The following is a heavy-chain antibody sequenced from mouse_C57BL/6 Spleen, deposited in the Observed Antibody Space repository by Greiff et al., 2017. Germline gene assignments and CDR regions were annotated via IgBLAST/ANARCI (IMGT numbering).Heavy chain of an antibody. CDR1: GYSITSGYY. V-gene: IGHV3-6*01. Sequence: EVQLQESGPGLVKPSQSLSLTCSVTGYSITSGYYWNWIRQFPGNKLEWMGYISYDGSNNYNPSLKNRISITRDTSKNQFFLTLNSVTTEDTATYYCARHEGWYFDVWGTGTTVTVSS. CDR2: ISYDGSN. J-gene: IGHJ1*03. CDR3: ARHEGWYFDV.